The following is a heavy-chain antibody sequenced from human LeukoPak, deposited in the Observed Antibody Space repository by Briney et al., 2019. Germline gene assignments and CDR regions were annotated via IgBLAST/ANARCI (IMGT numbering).Heavy chain of an antibody. J-gene: IGHJ3*02. CDR2: IYSGGST. CDR3: ARDSLTVHAFDI. Sequence: GGSLRLSCAASGFTVSSNYMSWVRQAPGKGLEWVSVIYSGGSTHYADSVKGRFTISRDNSKNTLYLQMNSLRAEDTAVYYCARDSLTVHAFDIWGQGTMVTVSS. D-gene: IGHD3-22*01. CDR1: GFTVSSNY. V-gene: IGHV3-66*02.